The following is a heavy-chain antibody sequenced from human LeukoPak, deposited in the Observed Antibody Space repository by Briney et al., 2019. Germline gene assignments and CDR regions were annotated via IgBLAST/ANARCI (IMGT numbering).Heavy chain of an antibody. CDR1: GFTFTNYY. V-gene: IGHV1-2*02. CDR3: ARVSKGPQSYYYGSGSDY. J-gene: IGHJ4*02. Sequence: GASVKVSCKASGFTFTNYYMHWVRQAPGQGPEWMGWINPNSGGTNCAQKFQGRVTMTRDTSISTAYMELSRLRSDDTAVYYCARVSKGPQSYYYGSGSDYWGQGTLVTVSS. CDR2: INPNSGGT. D-gene: IGHD3-10*01.